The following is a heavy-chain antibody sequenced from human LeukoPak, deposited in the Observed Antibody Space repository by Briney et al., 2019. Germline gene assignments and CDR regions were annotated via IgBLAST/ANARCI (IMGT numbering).Heavy chain of an antibody. CDR3: AKDFPPYCSSTSCLPGY. J-gene: IGHJ4*02. D-gene: IGHD2-2*01. Sequence: GGSLRLSCAASGFTFSSYGMHWVRQAPGKGLEGVAVISYDGSNKYYADSVKGRFTISRDNSKNTLYLQMNSLRAEDTAVYYCAKDFPPYCSSTSCLPGYWGQGTLVTVSS. CDR1: GFTFSSYG. V-gene: IGHV3-30*18. CDR2: ISYDGSNK.